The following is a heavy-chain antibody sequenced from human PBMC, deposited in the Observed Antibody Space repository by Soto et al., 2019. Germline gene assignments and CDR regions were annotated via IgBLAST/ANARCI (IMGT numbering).Heavy chain of an antibody. CDR3: ARPYSIATDAFVI. Sequence: ASETLSLTCTVSGGSISSYYWSWIRQPPGKGLEWIGYIYYSGSTNYNPSLKSRVTISVDASKNQFSLKLSSVTAADTAVYYCARPYSIATDAFVIWGQGTMVTV. D-gene: IGHD3-3*02. J-gene: IGHJ3*02. CDR1: GGSISSYY. V-gene: IGHV4-59*01. CDR2: IYYSGST.